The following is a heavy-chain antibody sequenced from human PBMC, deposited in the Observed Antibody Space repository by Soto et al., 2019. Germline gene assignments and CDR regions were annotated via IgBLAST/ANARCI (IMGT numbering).Heavy chain of an antibody. V-gene: IGHV1-2*04. D-gene: IGHD6-13*01. CDR3: ARAAAARTYYYYGMDV. Sequence: ASVKVSCKASGYTLTGYYMHWVRQAPGQGLEWMGWINPNSGGTNYAQKFQGWVTMTRDTSISTAYMELSRLRSDDTAVYYCARAAAARTYYYYGMDVWGQGTTVTVSS. CDR1: GYTLTGYY. CDR2: INPNSGGT. J-gene: IGHJ6*02.